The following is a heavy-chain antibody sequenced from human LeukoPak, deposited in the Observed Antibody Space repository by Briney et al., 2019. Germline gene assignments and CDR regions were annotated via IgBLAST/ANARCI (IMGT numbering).Heavy chain of an antibody. Sequence: GGSLRLSCAASGLTFSSYAMTWVRQAPGKGLEWVSKISDSGGSRYYADSVKGRFTISRDNSKNTLYLQVKSLRAEDTAVYYCATRYDITSYYPLTYWGQGTLVTVSS. CDR1: GLTFSSYA. CDR3: ATRYDITSYYPLTY. D-gene: IGHD3-22*01. J-gene: IGHJ4*02. V-gene: IGHV3-23*01. CDR2: ISDSGGSR.